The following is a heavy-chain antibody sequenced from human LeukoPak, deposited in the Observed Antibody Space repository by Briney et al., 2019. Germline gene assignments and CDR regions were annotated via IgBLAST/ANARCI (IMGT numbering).Heavy chain of an antibody. Sequence: SETLSLTCTVSGGSISSHYWSWIRQPPGKGLEWIGYIYYSGSTNYNPSLKSRVTTSVDTSKNQFSLKLSSVTAADTAVYYCARGHSWSDAFDIWGQGTMVTVSS. CDR3: ARGHSWSDAFDI. J-gene: IGHJ3*02. D-gene: IGHD6-13*01. CDR1: GGSISSHY. CDR2: IYYSGST. V-gene: IGHV4-59*11.